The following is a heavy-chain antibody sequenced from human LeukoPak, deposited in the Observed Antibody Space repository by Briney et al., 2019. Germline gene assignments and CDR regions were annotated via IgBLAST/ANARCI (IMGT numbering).Heavy chain of an antibody. D-gene: IGHD3-16*02. Sequence: SETLSLTCTVSGGSIGTYYWSWIRQSPGKGLEWVGYIYVTGTRYNPYLQSRVTISVDRSRNQFFLKMSSVTAADTAVYYCARHIGGGIEDMDVWGKGTKVIVSS. CDR1: GGSIGTYY. J-gene: IGHJ6*03. V-gene: IGHV4-59*08. CDR3: ARHIGGGIEDMDV. CDR2: IYVTGT.